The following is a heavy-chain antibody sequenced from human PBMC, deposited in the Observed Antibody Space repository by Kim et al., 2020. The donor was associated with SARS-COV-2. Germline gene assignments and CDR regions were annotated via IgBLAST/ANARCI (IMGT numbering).Heavy chain of an antibody. D-gene: IGHD6-13*01. CDR1: GYTFTGYY. V-gene: IGHV1-2*02. CDR2: INPNSGGT. J-gene: IGHJ5*02. Sequence: ASVKVSCKASGYTFTGYYMHWVRQAPGQGLEWMGWINPNSGGTNYAQKFQGRVTMTRDTSISTAYMELSRLRSDDTAVYYCARENFEYSSSWYPGGGGRTTNWFDPWGQGTLVTVSS. CDR3: ARENFEYSSSWYPGGGGRTTNWFDP.